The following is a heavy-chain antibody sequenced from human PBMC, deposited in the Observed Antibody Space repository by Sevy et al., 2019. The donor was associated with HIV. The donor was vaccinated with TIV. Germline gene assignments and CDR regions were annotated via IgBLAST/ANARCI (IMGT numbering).Heavy chain of an antibody. CDR1: GFTFSSYA. J-gene: IGHJ6*02. D-gene: IGHD3-3*01. CDR2: ISYDGSNK. CDR3: ARDSPTYYDFWSVNPGYYYYGMDV. Sequence: GGSLRLSCAASGFTFSSYAMHWVRQAPGKGLEWVAVISYDGSNKYYADSVKGRFTISRDNSKNTLYLQMNSQRAEDTAVYYCARDSPTYYDFWSVNPGYYYYGMDVWGQGTTVTVSS. V-gene: IGHV3-30*04.